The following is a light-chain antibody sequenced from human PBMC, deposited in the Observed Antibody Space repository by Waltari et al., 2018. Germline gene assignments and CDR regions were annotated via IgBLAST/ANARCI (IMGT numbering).Light chain of an antibody. CDR3: MQALHTPYT. CDR2: NVS. V-gene: IGKV2-30*01. CDR1: QSLAFIDGNTY. Sequence: DIVMTQSPLSLPVTLGQPASTSCRFSQSLAFIDGNTYLNWFQQRAGQSPRRLFYNVSNRDSGVPDRFSGSGSGTDFTLKISRVEAEDVGVYYCMQALHTPYTFGQGTKLEIK. J-gene: IGKJ2*01.